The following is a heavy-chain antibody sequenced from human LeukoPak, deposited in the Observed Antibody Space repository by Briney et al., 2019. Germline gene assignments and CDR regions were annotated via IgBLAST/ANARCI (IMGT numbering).Heavy chain of an antibody. D-gene: IGHD5-18*01. Sequence: GGSLRLSCAASGFTFSNYAMSWVRQAPGKGLEWVSHISGSGGDTYYADSVKGRFTISRDNAKNSLYLQMNSLRAEDTAVYYCARTYSYGPDYWGQGTLVTVSS. CDR3: ARTYSYGPDY. V-gene: IGHV3-21*01. J-gene: IGHJ4*02. CDR2: ISGSGGDT. CDR1: GFTFSNYA.